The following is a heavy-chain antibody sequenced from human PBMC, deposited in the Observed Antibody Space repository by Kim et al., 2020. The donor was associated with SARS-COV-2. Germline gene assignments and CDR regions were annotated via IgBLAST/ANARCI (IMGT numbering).Heavy chain of an antibody. Sequence: SETLSLTCTVSGGSISSSSYYWGWIRQPPGKGLEWIGSIYYSGSTYYNPSLKSRVTISVDTSKNQFSLKLSSVTAADTAVYYCARSYYDILTGVPSMVQGFDYWGQGTLVTVSS. CDR2: IYYSGST. D-gene: IGHD3-9*01. J-gene: IGHJ4*02. V-gene: IGHV4-39*01. CDR1: GGSISSSSYY. CDR3: ARSYYDILTGVPSMVQGFDY.